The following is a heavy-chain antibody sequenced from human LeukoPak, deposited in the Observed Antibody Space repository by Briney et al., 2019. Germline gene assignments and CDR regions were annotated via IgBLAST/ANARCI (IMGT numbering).Heavy chain of an antibody. V-gene: IGHV1-69*06. J-gene: IGHJ4*02. CDR2: IIPIFGTA. CDR3: VAWVVIANIGDY. CDR1: GYTFTGYL. D-gene: IGHD2-21*01. Sequence: SVKVSCKTSGYTFTGYLVHRVRQAPGQGLEWMGGIIPIFGTANYAQKFQGRVTMTEDTSTDTAYMELSSLRSEDTAVYYCVAWVVIANIGDYWGQGTLVTVSS.